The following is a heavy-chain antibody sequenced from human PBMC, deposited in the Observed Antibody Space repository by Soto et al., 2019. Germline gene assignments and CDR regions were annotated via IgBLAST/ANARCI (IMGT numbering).Heavy chain of an antibody. CDR2: IIPILGVT. D-gene: IGHD3-22*01. CDR3: AINYYDTEAS. Sequence: QVQLVQSGADVKKPGSSVKVSCKASGGTFTSYTISWVRQAPGQGLEWMGRIIPILGVTNYAPKFQGRVTIPADNSTSTAYMELSSLRSEDTAMYYCAINYYDTEASWGQGTMVTVSS. J-gene: IGHJ3*01. V-gene: IGHV1-69*02. CDR1: GGTFTSYT.